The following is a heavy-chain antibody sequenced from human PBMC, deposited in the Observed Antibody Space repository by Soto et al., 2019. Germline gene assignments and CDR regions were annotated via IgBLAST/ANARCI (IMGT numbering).Heavy chain of an antibody. V-gene: IGHV3-30*18. Sequence: GGSLRLSCAVSGGSSRRFGMHWVRQAPGKGLEWVAVISYDGSNEYYGDSVKGRFTISRDNSKNTLYLQMDSLRAEDTAVYYCAKDQQLWFEGFDYWGQGTLVTVSS. CDR1: GGSSRRFG. CDR3: AKDQQLWFEGFDY. D-gene: IGHD5-18*01. CDR2: ISYDGSNE. J-gene: IGHJ4*02.